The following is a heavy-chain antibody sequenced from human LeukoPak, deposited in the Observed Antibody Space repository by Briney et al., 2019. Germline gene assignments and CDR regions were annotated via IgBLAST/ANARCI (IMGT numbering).Heavy chain of an antibody. V-gene: IGHV3-48*03. CDR3: ARGSDIVVVVAAISDYYFDY. J-gene: IGHJ4*02. CDR1: GFTFSSYE. Sequence: GGSLRLSCAASGFTFSSYELNWVRQAPGKGLEWVSYISSSGSTMYYADSVKGRFTISRDNAKNSLYLQMNSLRAEDTAVYYCARGSDIVVVVAAISDYYFDYWGQGTLVTVSS. CDR2: ISSSGSTM. D-gene: IGHD2-15*01.